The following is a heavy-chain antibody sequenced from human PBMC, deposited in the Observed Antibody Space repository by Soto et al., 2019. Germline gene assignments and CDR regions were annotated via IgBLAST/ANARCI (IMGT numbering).Heavy chain of an antibody. J-gene: IGHJ4*02. V-gene: IGHV3-23*01. Sequence: GGSLRLSCAASGFTFSSYAMSWVRQAPGKGLEWVSAISGSGGSTYYADSVKGRFTISRDNSKNTLYLQMNSLRAEDTAVYYCAISEGGYCSSTSCYSNSFDYWGQGTLVTVSS. CDR1: GFTFSSYA. CDR2: ISGSGGST. D-gene: IGHD2-2*01. CDR3: AISEGGYCSSTSCYSNSFDY.